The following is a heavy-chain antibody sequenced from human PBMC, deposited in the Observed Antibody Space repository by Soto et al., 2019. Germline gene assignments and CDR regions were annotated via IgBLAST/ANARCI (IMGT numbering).Heavy chain of an antibody. J-gene: IGHJ4*02. Sequence: QVQLVQSGAEVKKPGASVKVSCKASGYTFTSYGISWVRQAPGQGLEGMGWISAYNGNTNYAQKLQGRVTMTTDTSTSTAYMELRSLRSDDTAVYYCARDPDYGGKGGFVDYWGQGTLVTVSS. D-gene: IGHD4-17*01. CDR2: ISAYNGNT. V-gene: IGHV1-18*01. CDR1: GYTFTSYG. CDR3: ARDPDYGGKGGFVDY.